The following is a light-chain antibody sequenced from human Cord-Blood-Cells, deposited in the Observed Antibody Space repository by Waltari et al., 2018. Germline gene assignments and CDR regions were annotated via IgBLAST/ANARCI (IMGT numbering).Light chain of an antibody. V-gene: IGKV1-12*01. Sequence: DIHLTQSPSSASASVLDMVTNTCRARQGIGSWLAWYQQKPGKDPKLLIYAAASLQSGVPSRFGGSGSGTDFTLTIRSLQPEDFEAYDGEEAISFPPTVGQATKVEI. CDR3: EEAISFPPT. CDR1: QGIGSW. J-gene: IGKJ1*01. CDR2: AAA.